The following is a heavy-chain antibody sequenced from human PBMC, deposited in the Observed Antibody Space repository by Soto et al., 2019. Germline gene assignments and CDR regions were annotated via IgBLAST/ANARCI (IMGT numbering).Heavy chain of an antibody. Sequence: PSETLSLTCAVSGGSISSGGYPWSWIRQPPGKGLEWIGYIYHSGSTYYNPSLKSRVTISVDRSKNQFSLKLSSVTAADTAVYYCAGGPRAYYDILTGSPTTSDYWGQGTLVTVSS. CDR2: IYHSGST. J-gene: IGHJ4*02. CDR3: AGGPRAYYDILTGSPTTSDY. D-gene: IGHD3-9*01. CDR1: GGSISSGGYP. V-gene: IGHV4-30-2*01.